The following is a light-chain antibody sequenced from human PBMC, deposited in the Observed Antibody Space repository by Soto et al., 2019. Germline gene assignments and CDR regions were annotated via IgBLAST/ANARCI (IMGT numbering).Light chain of an antibody. CDR1: QNVKTR. CDR2: DAF. J-gene: IGKJ4*01. Sequence: EKVMTQSPATLSVSPGERATLSCRASQNVKTRLAWYQQKPGQAPRLLIFDAFTRATGIPARFSGSASGTDFTHTISSLQSEDSAVYYCQQYDEWPLTSGGGTKVEIK. V-gene: IGKV3-15*01. CDR3: QQYDEWPLT.